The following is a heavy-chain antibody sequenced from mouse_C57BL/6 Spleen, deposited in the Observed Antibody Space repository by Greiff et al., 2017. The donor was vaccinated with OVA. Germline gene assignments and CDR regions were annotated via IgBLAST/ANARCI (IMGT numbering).Heavy chain of an antibody. J-gene: IGHJ1*03. V-gene: IGHV1-80*01. CDR2: IYPGDGDT. CDR3: ARGGPNLPDWYFDV. Sequence: QVQLQQSGAELVKPGASVKISCKASGYAFSSYWMNWVKQRPGKGLEWIGQIYPGDGDTNYNGKFKGKATLTADKSSSTAYMQLSSLTSEDSAVYFCARGGPNLPDWYFDVWGTGTTVTVSS. CDR1: GYAFSSYW.